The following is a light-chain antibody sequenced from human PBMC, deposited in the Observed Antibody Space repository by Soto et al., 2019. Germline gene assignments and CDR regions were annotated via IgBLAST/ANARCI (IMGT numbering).Light chain of an antibody. Sequence: QSALAQPASVSGSPGQSITISCTGTSSDVGGYNYVSWYQQHPAKAPKLMIYDVSNRPSGVSNRFSGSKSGNTASLTISGLQAEDEADYYCYSYTTSSTYVFGTGTKVTVL. CDR1: SSDVGGYNY. CDR3: YSYTTSSTYV. V-gene: IGLV2-14*01. CDR2: DVS. J-gene: IGLJ1*01.